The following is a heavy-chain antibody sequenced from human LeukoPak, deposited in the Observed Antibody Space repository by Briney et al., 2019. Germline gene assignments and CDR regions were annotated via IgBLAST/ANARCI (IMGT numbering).Heavy chain of an antibody. D-gene: IGHD2/OR15-2a*01. CDR3: AKISYGWFDP. CDR1: GFTFSDYY. J-gene: IGHJ5*02. V-gene: IGHV3-11*01. CDR2: ISFSGSTI. Sequence: GGSLRLSCAASGFTFSDYYMSWIRQAPGKGLEWVSYISFSGSTIYYADSVKGRFTISRDNSKNTLYLQMNSLRAEDTAVYYCAKISYGWFDPWGQGTLVTVSS.